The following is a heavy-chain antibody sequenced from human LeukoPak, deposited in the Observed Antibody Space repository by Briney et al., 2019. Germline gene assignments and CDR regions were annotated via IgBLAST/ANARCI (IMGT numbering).Heavy chain of an antibody. D-gene: IGHD3-10*01. Sequence: SVKVSCKASGGTFSSYAISWVRQAPGQGLEWMGRIIPILGTANYAQKFQGRVTITTDESTSTAYMELSSLRSEDTAVYYCARGLLWFGIPYYFDYWGQGTLVTVSS. CDR3: ARGLLWFGIPYYFDY. CDR2: IIPILGTA. V-gene: IGHV1-69*11. CDR1: GGTFSSYA. J-gene: IGHJ4*02.